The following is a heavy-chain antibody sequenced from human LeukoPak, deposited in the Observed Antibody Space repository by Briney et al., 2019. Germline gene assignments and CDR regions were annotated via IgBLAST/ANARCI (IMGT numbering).Heavy chain of an antibody. J-gene: IGHJ4*02. D-gene: IGHD3-22*01. V-gene: IGHV4-34*01. CDR3: ARGPSYYYDSSGYYHDY. CDR1: GGSFSGYY. Sequence: SETLSLTCAVYGGSFSGYYWSWIRQPPGKGLEWIGEINHSGSTNYNPPLKSRVTISVDTSKNQFSLKLSSVTAADTAVYYCARGPSYYYDSSGYYHDYWGQGTLVTVSS. CDR2: INHSGST.